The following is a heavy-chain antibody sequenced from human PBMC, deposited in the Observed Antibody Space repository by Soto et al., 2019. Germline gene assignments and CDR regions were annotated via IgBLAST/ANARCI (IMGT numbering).Heavy chain of an antibody. CDR3: ARCLYYYDSSGYYMREDYYYGMDV. CDR2: IDPSDSYT. CDR1: GYSFTSYW. D-gene: IGHD3-22*01. V-gene: IGHV5-10-1*01. Sequence: PGESLKISCKGSGYSFTSYWISWVRQMPGKGLEWMGRIDPSDSYTNYSPSFQGHVTISADKSISTAYLQWSSLKASDTAMYYCARCLYYYDSSGYYMREDYYYGMDVWGQGTTVTVSS. J-gene: IGHJ6*02.